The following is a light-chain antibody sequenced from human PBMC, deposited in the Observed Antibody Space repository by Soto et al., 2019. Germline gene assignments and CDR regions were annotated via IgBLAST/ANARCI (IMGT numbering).Light chain of an antibody. CDR1: QSISIY. V-gene: IGKV1-39*01. CDR2: ATS. J-gene: IGKJ4*01. CDR3: QKYNSAPLT. Sequence: DIQMTQSPSSLSASVGDRVTITCRASQSISIYLNWYQQKPGKAPMLLIYATSTLQSGVPSRFAGSTSGTDFTLTISSLQPEDVAAYYCQKYNSAPLTFGGGTKVDIK.